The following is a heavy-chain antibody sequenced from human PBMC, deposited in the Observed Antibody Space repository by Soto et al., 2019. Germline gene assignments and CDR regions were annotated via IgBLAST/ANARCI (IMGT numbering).Heavy chain of an antibody. D-gene: IGHD4-17*01. V-gene: IGHV3-11*01. CDR3: ARDGTEYYGEYYDY. CDR1: GFTFSDYY. CDR2: IGTRGNTK. Sequence: QVQLVESGGGLVKPGGSLRLSCATSGFTFSDYYMSWIRQAPGKGLEWVSYIGTRGNTKYYADSGRGRFTISRDNAKNSLYLQMNSLRTDDSAVYYCARDGTEYYGEYYDYWGQGIPVTVSS. J-gene: IGHJ4*02.